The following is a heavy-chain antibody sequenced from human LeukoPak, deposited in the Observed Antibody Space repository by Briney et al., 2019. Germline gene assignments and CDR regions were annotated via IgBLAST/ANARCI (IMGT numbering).Heavy chain of an antibody. CDR1: GYSFTTYG. Sequence: ASVKVSCKTSGYSFTTYGVSWVRQAPGQGLEWMGWISGFSEKSDYEQKFQGRLTMTTDTSASTAYMELRSLTSDDTAIYYCLRDVADWNYMKEFDYWGQGTLVTVSS. V-gene: IGHV1-18*01. CDR3: LRDVADWNYMKEFDY. CDR2: ISGFSEKS. D-gene: IGHD1-7*01. J-gene: IGHJ4*02.